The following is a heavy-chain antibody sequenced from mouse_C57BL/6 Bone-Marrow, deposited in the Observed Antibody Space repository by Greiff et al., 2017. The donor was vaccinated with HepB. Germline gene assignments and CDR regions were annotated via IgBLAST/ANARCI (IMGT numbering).Heavy chain of an antibody. CDR3: ARFYDGYSPFDY. J-gene: IGHJ2*01. CDR1: GYTFTSYG. CDR2: IYPRSGNT. Sequence: QVQLKESGAELARPGASVKLSCKASGYTFTSYGISWVKQRTGQGLEWIGEIYPRSGNTYYNEKFKGKATLTADKSSSTAYMELRSLTSEDSAVYFCARFYDGYSPFDYWGQGTTLTVSS. V-gene: IGHV1-81*01. D-gene: IGHD2-3*01.